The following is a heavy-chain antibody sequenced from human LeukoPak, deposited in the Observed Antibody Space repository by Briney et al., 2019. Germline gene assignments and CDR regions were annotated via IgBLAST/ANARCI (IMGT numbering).Heavy chain of an antibody. V-gene: IGHV3-7*01. CDR2: INQDGSGK. CDR3: AEGTTG. D-gene: IGHD1-1*01. CDR1: GFTFSRHW. J-gene: IGHJ1*01. Sequence: GGSLRLSCATSGFTFSRHWMSWVRQAPGKGLEWVANINQDGSGKYYVDSVKGRFTISRDKAKNSLYLQMNSLRSEDTAIYYCAEGTTGWGQGTLVTVSS.